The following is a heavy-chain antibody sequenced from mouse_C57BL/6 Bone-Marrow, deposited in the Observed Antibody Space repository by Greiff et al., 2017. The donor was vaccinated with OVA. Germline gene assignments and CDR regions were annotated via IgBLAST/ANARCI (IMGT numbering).Heavy chain of an antibody. J-gene: IGHJ1*03. V-gene: IGHV1-5*01. CDR1: GYTFTSYW. CDR2: IYPGNSDT. CDR3: FITTVVDWYFDV. D-gene: IGHD1-1*01. Sequence: VQLQQSGTVLARPGASVKMSCKTSGYTFTSYWMHWVKQRPGQGLEWIGAIYPGNSDTSYNQKFKGKAKLTAVTSASTAYMELSSLTNEDSAVYYCFITTVVDWYFDVWGTGTTVTVSS.